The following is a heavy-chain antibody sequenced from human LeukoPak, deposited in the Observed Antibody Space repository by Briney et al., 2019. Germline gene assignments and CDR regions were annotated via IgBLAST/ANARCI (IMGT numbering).Heavy chain of an antibody. J-gene: IGHJ4*02. CDR3: ARGGLGFGY. CDR2: ISAYNGNT. V-gene: IGHV1-18*03. Sequence: ASVKVSCKASGYTFTSYGISWVRQAPGQGLEWMGWISAYNGNTNYAQEFQGRVTITRDTSASTAYMELSSLRSEDMAVYYCARGGLGFGYWGQGTLVTVSS. CDR1: GYTFTSYG. D-gene: IGHD3-16*01.